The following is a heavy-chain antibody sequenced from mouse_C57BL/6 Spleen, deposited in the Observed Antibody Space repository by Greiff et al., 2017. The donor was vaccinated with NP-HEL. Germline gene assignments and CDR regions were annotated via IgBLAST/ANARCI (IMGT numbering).Heavy chain of an antibody. CDR3: ARNYYGSSEGYFDV. D-gene: IGHD1-1*01. CDR1: GFSLTSYA. Sequence: QVQLKESGPGLVAPSQSLSITCTVSGFSLTSYAISWVRQPPGKGLEWLGVIWTGGGTNYNSALKSRLSISKDNSNSQVFLKMNSLQTDDTARYYCARNYYGSSEGYFDVWGTGTTVTVSS. J-gene: IGHJ1*03. V-gene: IGHV2-9-1*01. CDR2: IWTGGGT.